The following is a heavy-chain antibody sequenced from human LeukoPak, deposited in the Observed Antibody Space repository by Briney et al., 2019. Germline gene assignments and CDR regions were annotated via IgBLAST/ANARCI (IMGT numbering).Heavy chain of an antibody. CDR1: GGSVSTSFHS. CDR2: IYHRGNT. J-gene: IGHJ4*02. V-gene: IGHV4-30-2*01. CDR3: VRGDGYGDYVGLGGH. Sequence: SETLSLTCAVSGGSVSTSFHSWNWIRQPPGKPPEFIGYIYHRGNTYSNLSLGSRVTISIDTSKNYFSLNLNSVTAADTAVYYCVRGDGYGDYVGLGGHWGPGTLVTVSS. D-gene: IGHD4-17*01.